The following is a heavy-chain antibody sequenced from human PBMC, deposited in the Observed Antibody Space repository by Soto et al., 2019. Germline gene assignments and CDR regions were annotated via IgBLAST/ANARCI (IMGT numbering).Heavy chain of an antibody. J-gene: IGHJ5*02. Sequence: QVQLVESGGGVVQPGRSLRLSCAASGFTFSSYAMHWVRQAPGKGLEWVAVISYDGSNKYYADSVKGRFTITRDNSKNALYLQLMSLRGEDTAVYYCWGDGREGGGSYSGWFDPWGQGTLVTVSS. V-gene: IGHV3-30-3*01. CDR2: ISYDGSNK. D-gene: IGHD1-26*01. CDR3: WGDGREGGGSYSGWFDP. CDR1: GFTFSSYA.